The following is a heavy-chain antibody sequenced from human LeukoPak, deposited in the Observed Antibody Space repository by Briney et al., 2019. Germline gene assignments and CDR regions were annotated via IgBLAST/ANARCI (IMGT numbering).Heavy chain of an antibody. V-gene: IGHV3-20*04. CDR1: GFTFDDYG. CDR2: INWNGGST. J-gene: IGHJ6*03. CDR3: ARRTGDSNLKYYYYYMDV. D-gene: IGHD2-21*02. Sequence: PGGSLRLSCAASGFTFDDYGMSWVRQAPGKGLEWVSGINWNGGSTGYADSVKGRFTISRDNAKNSLYLQMNSLRAEDTALYYCARRTGDSNLKYYYYYMDVWGKGTTVTVSS.